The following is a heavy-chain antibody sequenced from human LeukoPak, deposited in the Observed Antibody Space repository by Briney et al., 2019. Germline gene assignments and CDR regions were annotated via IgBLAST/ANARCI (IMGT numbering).Heavy chain of an antibody. CDR1: GGSISSSSYY. Sequence: SETLSLTCTVSGGSISSSSYYWGWIRQPPGKGLEWIGSIYYSGSTYYNPSLKSRVTISVDTSKNQFSLKLSSVTAADTAVYYCARHRWGGPITIFGVVTWFDPWGQGTLVTVSS. CDR3: ARHRWGGPITIFGVVTWFDP. V-gene: IGHV4-39*01. J-gene: IGHJ5*02. CDR2: IYYSGST. D-gene: IGHD3-3*01.